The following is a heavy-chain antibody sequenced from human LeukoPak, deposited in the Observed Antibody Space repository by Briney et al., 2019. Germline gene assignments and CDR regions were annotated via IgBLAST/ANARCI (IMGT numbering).Heavy chain of an antibody. J-gene: IGHJ4*02. CDR2: INPSGGST. D-gene: IGHD3-10*01. CDR3: ARDPSLAWFGELITDY. V-gene: IGHV1-46*01. Sequence: ASVKVSCKASGYTFTSYYMHWVRQAPGQGLEWMGIINPSGGSTSYAQRFQGRVTMTRDTSTSTVYMELSSLRSEDTAVYYCARDPSLAWFGELITDYWGQGTLVTVSS. CDR1: GYTFTSYY.